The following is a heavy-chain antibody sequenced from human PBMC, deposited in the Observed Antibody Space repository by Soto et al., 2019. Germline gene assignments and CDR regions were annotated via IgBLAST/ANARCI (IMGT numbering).Heavy chain of an antibody. CDR3: ARLAMVRGVTI. V-gene: IGHV1-69*13. CDR2: IILIFGTA. Sequence: EASVKVSCKASGGTFSSYAISWVRQAPGQGLEWMGGIILIFGTANYAQKFQGRVTITADESTSTAYMELSSLRSEDTAVYYCARLAMVRGVTIWGQGTLVTVSS. D-gene: IGHD3-10*01. CDR1: GGTFSSYA. J-gene: IGHJ4*02.